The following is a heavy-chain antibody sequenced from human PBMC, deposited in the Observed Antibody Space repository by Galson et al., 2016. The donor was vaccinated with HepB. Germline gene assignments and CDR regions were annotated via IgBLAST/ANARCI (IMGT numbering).Heavy chain of an antibody. CDR1: GFTFSSYA. D-gene: IGHD2-8*02. CDR3: AKSRKSTGGASYNSWQRLGVLGLDAFDF. J-gene: IGHJ4*02. CDR2: ISYDGSNK. Sequence: SLRLSCAASGFTFSSYAMHWVRQAPGKGLEWVAVISYDGSNKYDADSVKGRFAISRDNSKNTLYVQMNSLRAEDTAVYYCAKSRKSTGGASYNSWQRLGVLGLDAFDFWGQGTLVTVSS. V-gene: IGHV3-30-3*02.